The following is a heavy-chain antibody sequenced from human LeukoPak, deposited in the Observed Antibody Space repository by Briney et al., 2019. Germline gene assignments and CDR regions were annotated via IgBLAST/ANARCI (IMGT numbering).Heavy chain of an antibody. V-gene: IGHV1-8*01. J-gene: IGHJ4*02. CDR3: ARRYGSGSYEGGDFDY. Sequence: ASVKVSCKASGYTFTSYDINWVRQATGQGLEWMGWMNPNSGNTGYAQKFQGRVTMTRNTSISTAYMELSSLRSEDTAVYYCARRYGSGSYEGGDFDYWGQGTLVTVSS. CDR1: GYTFTSYD. CDR2: MNPNSGNT. D-gene: IGHD3-10*01.